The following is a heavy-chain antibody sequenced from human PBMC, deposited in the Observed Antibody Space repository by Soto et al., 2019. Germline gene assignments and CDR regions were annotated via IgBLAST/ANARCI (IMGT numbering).Heavy chain of an antibody. CDR3: ARVRDPHLDHYGLDV. CDR1: GFTFKVYG. J-gene: IGHJ6*02. V-gene: IGHV1-69*06. CDR2: LIPIYDAP. D-gene: IGHD3-10*01. Sequence: QVQLVQSGAEVKNPGSSVKVSCKTSGFTFKVYGINWVRQAPGQGLEWMGGLIPIYDAPNYAQKFQGRVSITADKSTATVYLELNSLSSEDTAVYFCARVRDPHLDHYGLDVWGQGTTVTVSS.